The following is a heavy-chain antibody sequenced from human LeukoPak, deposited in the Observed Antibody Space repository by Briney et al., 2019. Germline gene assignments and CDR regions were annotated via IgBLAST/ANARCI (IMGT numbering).Heavy chain of an antibody. CDR3: ERGTVEYRSSSEHYDY. CDR1: GFTFSSYS. Sequence: GGSLRLSCAASGFTFSSYSMNWVRQAPGKGLEWVSYISSSSSTIYYADSVKGRFTISRDNAKNSLYLQMNSLRAEDTAVYYCERGTVEYRSSSEHYDYWGQGTLVTVSS. V-gene: IGHV3-48*01. J-gene: IGHJ4*02. CDR2: ISSSSSTI. D-gene: IGHD6-6*01.